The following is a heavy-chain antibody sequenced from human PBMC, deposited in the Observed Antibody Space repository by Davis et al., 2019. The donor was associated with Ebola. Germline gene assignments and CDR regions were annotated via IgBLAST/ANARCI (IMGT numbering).Heavy chain of an antibody. Sequence: MPSETLSLTCAVYGGSFSGYYWSWVRQPPGKGLEWIGEINHSGSTNYSPSLKSRVTISVDTSKKQFSLKLNSVTAADTAVYYCARGGGSYYMDVWGKGATVTVSS. J-gene: IGHJ6*03. CDR3: ARGGGSYYMDV. CDR1: GGSFSGYY. CDR2: INHSGST. D-gene: IGHD3-10*01. V-gene: IGHV4-34*01.